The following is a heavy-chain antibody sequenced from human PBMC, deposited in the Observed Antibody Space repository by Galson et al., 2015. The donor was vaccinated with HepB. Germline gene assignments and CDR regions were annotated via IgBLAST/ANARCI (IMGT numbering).Heavy chain of an antibody. Sequence: QSGAEVKEPGESLKISCKGSGYSFTSYWIGWVRQMPGKGLEWMGIIYPGDSDTRYSPSFQGQVTISADKSISTAYLQWSSLKASDTAMYYCARGGYSYEGLRNAFDIWGQGTMVTVSS. V-gene: IGHV5-51*01. J-gene: IGHJ3*02. CDR3: ARGGYSYEGLRNAFDI. CDR2: IYPGDSDT. D-gene: IGHD5-18*01. CDR1: GYSFTSYW.